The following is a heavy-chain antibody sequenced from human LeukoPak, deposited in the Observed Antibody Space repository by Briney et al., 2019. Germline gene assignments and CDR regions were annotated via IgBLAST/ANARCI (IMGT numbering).Heavy chain of an antibody. J-gene: IGHJ4*02. CDR3: ARDGITLFRGVTVFDY. Sequence: GGSLRLSCAPSGFTFSHYWMSWVRQVPGKGLEWVANTKEDGSEKYYVDSVKGRFTISRDNAKNSLSLQVNSLRAEDTAVYYCARDGITLFRGVTVFDYWGQGTLVTVSS. V-gene: IGHV3-7*01. CDR1: GFTFSHYW. D-gene: IGHD3-10*01. CDR2: TKEDGSEK.